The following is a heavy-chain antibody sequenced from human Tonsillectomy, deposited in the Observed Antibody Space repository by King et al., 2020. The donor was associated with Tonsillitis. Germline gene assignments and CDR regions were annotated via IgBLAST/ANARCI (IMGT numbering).Heavy chain of an antibody. CDR3: ARRAQERIAAAGNVDY. CDR2: IYYTGST. V-gene: IGHV4-39*07. J-gene: IGHJ4*02. CDR1: GGSISSTSYY. Sequence: QLQESGPGLVKPSETLSLTCTVSGGSISSTSYYWGWIRQPPGKGLEWIGSIYYTGSTYYNPSLTSRVTISVDTSKNQFSLKLSSATAADTAVYYCARRAQERIAAAGNVDYWGQGTLVTVSS. D-gene: IGHD6-13*01.